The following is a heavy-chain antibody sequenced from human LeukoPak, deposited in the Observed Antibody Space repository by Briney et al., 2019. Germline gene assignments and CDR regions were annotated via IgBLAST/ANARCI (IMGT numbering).Heavy chain of an antibody. CDR2: IYTSGST. CDR3: ARGQVAAAGIHFDY. V-gene: IGHV4-4*07. J-gene: IGHJ4*02. D-gene: IGHD6-13*01. CDR1: GGSISSYY. Sequence: PSETLSLTCTVSGGSISSYYWSWIRQPAGKGLEWIGRIYTSGSTNYNPSLKSRVTMSVDTSKNQFSLKLSSVTAADTAVYYYARGQVAAAGIHFDYWGQGTLVTVSS.